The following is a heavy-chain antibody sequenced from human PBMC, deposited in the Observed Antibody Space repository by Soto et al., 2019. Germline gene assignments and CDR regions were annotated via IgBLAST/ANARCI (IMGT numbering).Heavy chain of an antibody. CDR1: GYSFTSYW. D-gene: IGHD3-3*02. Sequence: PGESLKISCKGSGYSFTSYWIGWVRQMPGKGLEWMGIIYPGDSDTRYSPSFQGQVTISADKSISTAYLQWSSLKAPDTAMYYCARQKHSRGYQNYYYYGMDVWGQGTTVTVSS. CDR2: IYPGDSDT. J-gene: IGHJ6*02. CDR3: ARQKHSRGYQNYYYYGMDV. V-gene: IGHV5-51*01.